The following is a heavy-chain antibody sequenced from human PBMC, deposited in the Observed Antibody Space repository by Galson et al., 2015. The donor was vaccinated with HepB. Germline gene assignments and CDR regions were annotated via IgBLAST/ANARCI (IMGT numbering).Heavy chain of an antibody. J-gene: IGHJ4*02. CDR3: ARGWDTDVTSNFDY. D-gene: IGHD5-18*01. Sequence: SLRLSCAVSGFTYNNYWMSWVRQAPGRGLEWVANIKQDGSEKYYMDSVEGRFTVSRDNAKKTLYLDMSALSVEDTAVYYCARGWDTDVTSNFDYWGQGALVTVSS. CDR1: GFTYNNYW. CDR2: IKQDGSEK. V-gene: IGHV3-7*03.